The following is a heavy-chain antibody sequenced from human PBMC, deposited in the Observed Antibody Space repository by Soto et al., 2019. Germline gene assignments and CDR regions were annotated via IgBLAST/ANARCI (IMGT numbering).Heavy chain of an antibody. CDR3: AREGGIAVAGAIDY. V-gene: IGHV3-74*01. CDR1: GFTFSSYW. Sequence: EVQLVESGGGLVQPGGSLRLSCAASGFTFSSYWMHWVRQAPGKGLVWVSRINSDGSSTSYAASVKGRFTISRDNAKNTLYLQRNGLRAEDTAVYYGAREGGIAVAGAIDYWGQGTLVTVSS. D-gene: IGHD6-19*01. J-gene: IGHJ4*02. CDR2: INSDGSST.